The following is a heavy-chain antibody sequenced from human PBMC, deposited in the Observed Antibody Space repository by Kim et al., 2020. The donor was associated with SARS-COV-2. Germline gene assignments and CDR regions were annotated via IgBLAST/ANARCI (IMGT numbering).Heavy chain of an antibody. CDR2: IKQDGSEK. Sequence: GGSLRLSCAASGFTFSSYWMSWVRQAPGKGLEWVANIKQDGSEKYYVDSVKGRFTISRDNAKNSLYLQMNSLRAEDTAVYYCARDTDDSSYYYYGMDVWGQGTTVTVSS. J-gene: IGHJ6*02. D-gene: IGHD3-22*01. CDR1: GFTFSSYW. V-gene: IGHV3-7*01. CDR3: ARDTDDSSYYYYGMDV.